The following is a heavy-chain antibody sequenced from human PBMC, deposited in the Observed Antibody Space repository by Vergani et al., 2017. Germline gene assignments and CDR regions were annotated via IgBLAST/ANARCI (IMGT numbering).Heavy chain of an antibody. CDR3: AKXPRDYDFWSGYPGEWFDP. Sequence: EVQLLESGGGLVQPGGSLRLSCAASGFTFSSYAMSWVRQAPGKGLEWVSAISGSGGSTYYADSVKGRFTISRDNSKNTRYLQMNSLRAEDTAVYYCAKXPRDYDFWSGYPGEWFDPWGQGTLVTVSS. CDR1: GFTFSSYA. D-gene: IGHD3-3*01. CDR2: ISGSGGST. J-gene: IGHJ5*02. V-gene: IGHV3-23*01.